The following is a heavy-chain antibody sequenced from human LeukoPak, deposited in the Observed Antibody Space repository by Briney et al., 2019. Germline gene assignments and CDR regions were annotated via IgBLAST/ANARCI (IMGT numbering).Heavy chain of an antibody. CDR3: XXXXXYYDGIDY. V-gene: IGHV3-9*01. Sequence: GGSLRLSCAASGFTFDDYAMHWVRQAPGKGLEWVSGISWNSGSIGYADSVKGRFTISRDNAKNSLYLQMNSLRAEDTALYYXXXXXXYYDGIDYWGQGTLVT. D-gene: IGHD3-22*01. CDR1: GFTFDDYA. CDR2: ISWNSGSI. J-gene: IGHJ4*02.